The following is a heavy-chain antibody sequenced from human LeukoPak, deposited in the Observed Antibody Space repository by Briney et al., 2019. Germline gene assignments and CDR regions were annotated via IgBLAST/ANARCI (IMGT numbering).Heavy chain of an antibody. J-gene: IGHJ6*03. CDR2: INPNSGGT. V-gene: IGHV1-2*02. D-gene: IGHD5-12*01. Sequence: ASVKVSCKASGYTFTGYYMHWVRQAPGQGLEWMGWINPNSGGTNYAQKFQGRVTMTRDMSTSTVYMELSSLRSEDTAVYYCAKGSGYEHNYYYYYRDVGGKGTTVSISS. CDR3: AKGSGYEHNYYYYYRDV. CDR1: GYTFTGYY.